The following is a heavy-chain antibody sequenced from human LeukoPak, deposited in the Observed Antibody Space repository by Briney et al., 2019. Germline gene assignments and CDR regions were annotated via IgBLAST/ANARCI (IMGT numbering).Heavy chain of an antibody. CDR1: GFTFASYW. J-gene: IGHJ5*02. Sequence: PGGSLRLSCAASGFTFASYWMTWVRQAPGKGLELVANIKEGGSEKYYVDSVKGRFTISRDNAKNSLYLQMNRLRAEDTALYYCVYGGSYYVAWGQGTLITVSS. CDR3: VYGGSYYVA. V-gene: IGHV3-7*01. D-gene: IGHD1-26*01. CDR2: IKEGGSEK.